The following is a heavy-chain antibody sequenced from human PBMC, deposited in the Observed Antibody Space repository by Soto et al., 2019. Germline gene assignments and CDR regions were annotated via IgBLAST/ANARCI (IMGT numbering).Heavy chain of an antibody. CDR1: GGSISSGGYY. J-gene: IGHJ4*02. CDR3: AGSDYYDSSGIQAPYCFDY. Sequence: PSETLSLTCTVSGGSISSGGYYWSWIRQHPGKGLEWIGYIYYSGSTYYNPSIKSRATISVDTSKNQFSLKLSSGTAADTAEYYCAGSDYYDSSGIQAPYCFDYWGQGTLVTVSS. D-gene: IGHD3-22*01. CDR2: IYYSGST. V-gene: IGHV4-31*03.